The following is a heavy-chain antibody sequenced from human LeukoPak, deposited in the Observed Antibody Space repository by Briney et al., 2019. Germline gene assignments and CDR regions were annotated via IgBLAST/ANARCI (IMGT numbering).Heavy chain of an antibody. CDR1: GYTFTGYY. Sequence: ASVKVSCKASGYTFTGYYMHWVRQAPGQGLEWMGWINPNSGGKNYAQKFQGRVTMTRDTSISIAYMELSRLRSDDTAVYYCARVGDYGDYTWYFDYWGQGTLVTVSS. J-gene: IGHJ4*02. V-gene: IGHV1-2*02. D-gene: IGHD4-17*01. CDR3: ARVGDYGDYTWYFDY. CDR2: INPNSGGK.